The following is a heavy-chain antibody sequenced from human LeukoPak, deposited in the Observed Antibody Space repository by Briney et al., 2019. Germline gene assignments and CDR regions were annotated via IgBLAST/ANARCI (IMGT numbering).Heavy chain of an antibody. D-gene: IGHD3-10*01. CDR3: ASTQTYYYGSGSYRPNDY. J-gene: IGHJ4*02. CDR1: GFTFSSYS. Sequence: PGGSLRLSCAASGFTFSSYSMNWVRQAPGKGLEWVSYISSSSSTIYYADSVKGRFTISRDNAKNSLYLQMNSLRAEDTAVYYCASTQTYYYGSGSYRPNDYWGQGTLVTVSS. CDR2: ISSSSSTI. V-gene: IGHV3-48*04.